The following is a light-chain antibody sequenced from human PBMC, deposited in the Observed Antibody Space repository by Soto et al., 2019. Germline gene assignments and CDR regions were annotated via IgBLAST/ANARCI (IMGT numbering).Light chain of an antibody. V-gene: IGKV3-20*01. CDR1: QSVSSGY. J-gene: IGKJ1*01. CDR2: GAS. Sequence: ECVLTQAQNILSFSPRTTATRSCRASQSVSSGYLVWYQQKPGQAPRLLIYGASSRATGIPDRFSGSGSGTDFTLTISRMEPEDSAVYYCQPHGKTFGQGTKVDIK. CDR3: QPHGKT.